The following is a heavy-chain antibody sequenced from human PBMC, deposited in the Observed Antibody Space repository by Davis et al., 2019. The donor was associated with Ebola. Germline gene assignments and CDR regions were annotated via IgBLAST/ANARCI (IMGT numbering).Heavy chain of an antibody. D-gene: IGHD6-6*01. V-gene: IGHV3-23*01. CDR1: GFTFSSYA. CDR3: VKGDFVAARPGTY. J-gene: IGHJ4*02. CDR2: ISGSGGST. Sequence: GESLKISCAASGFTFSSYAMSWVRQAPGKGLEWVSAISGSGGSTYYADSVKGTFTVSRDNSKNTLYLQMASLRGEDTAVYYCVKGDFVAARPGTYWGQGTLVTVSS.